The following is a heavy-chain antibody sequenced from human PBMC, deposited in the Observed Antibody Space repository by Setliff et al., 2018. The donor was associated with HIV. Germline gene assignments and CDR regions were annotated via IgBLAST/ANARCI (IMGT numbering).Heavy chain of an antibody. Sequence: ASETLSLTCNVSGVSISSHHWSWIRQPPGKGLEWIGYIYYTGTTKYNPSLESRVTISIDMSKNQLSLQLSSVTAADTAVYFCARGRGSSSSWPIDYWGQGTLVTVSS. D-gene: IGHD6-13*01. CDR2: IYYTGTT. CDR1: GVSISSHH. V-gene: IGHV4-59*11. J-gene: IGHJ4*02. CDR3: ARGRGSSSSWPIDY.